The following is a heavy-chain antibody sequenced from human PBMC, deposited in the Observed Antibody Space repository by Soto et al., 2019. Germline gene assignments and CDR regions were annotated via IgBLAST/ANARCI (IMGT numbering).Heavy chain of an antibody. D-gene: IGHD2-15*01. Sequence: SETLSLTCTVSGGSIRNGAYYWSWSRHVPGKGLEWIGYIYYRGNSHYNPSLESRASISIDMAKNQFTMKMASVTAADTAIYFCARDPRIEAAYFDYWGPGILVTVSS. V-gene: IGHV4-30-4*01. CDR3: ARDPRIEAAYFDY. CDR1: GGSIRNGAYY. J-gene: IGHJ4*02. CDR2: IYYRGNS.